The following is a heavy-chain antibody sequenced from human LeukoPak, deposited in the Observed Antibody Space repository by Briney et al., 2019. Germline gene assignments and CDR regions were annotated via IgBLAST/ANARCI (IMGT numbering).Heavy chain of an antibody. CDR3: ARGLQNYYGLDV. J-gene: IGHJ6*02. CDR1: GFTFKTYG. CDR2: IWYDGNNK. V-gene: IGHV3-33*01. Sequence: GGSLRLSCAASGFTFKTYGMHWVRQAPGKGLEWVAVIWYDGNNKYYADSVKGRFTISRDNSESTLYLQTNTLRAEDTAVYYCARGLQNYYGLDVWGQGTTVTVSS.